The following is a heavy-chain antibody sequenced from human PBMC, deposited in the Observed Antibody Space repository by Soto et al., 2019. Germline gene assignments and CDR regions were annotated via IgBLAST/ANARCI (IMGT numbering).Heavy chain of an antibody. V-gene: IGHV1-69*01. J-gene: IGHJ4*02. D-gene: IGHD5-18*01. CDR1: GGTFSSYA. CDR3: ASPVDTAMAPFWY. Sequence: QVQLVQSGAEVKKPGSSVKVSCKASGGTFSSYAISWVRQAPGQGREWMGGIIPIFGTANYAQTFQGRVTITADDSTSTAYMELSSLRSEDTAVYYCASPVDTAMAPFWYCGQGTLVTVSS. CDR2: IIPIFGTA.